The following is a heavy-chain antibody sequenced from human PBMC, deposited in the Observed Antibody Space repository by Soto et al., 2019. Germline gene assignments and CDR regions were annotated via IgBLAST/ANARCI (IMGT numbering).Heavy chain of an antibody. CDR3: ARATSYDILTGYSYYFDY. D-gene: IGHD3-9*01. CDR1: GGSISSSSYY. Sequence: SETLSLTCTVSGGSISSSSYYWGWIRQPPGKGLEWIGSIYYSGSTYYNPSLKSRVTISVDTSKNQFSLKLSSVTAADTAVYYCARATSYDILTGYSYYFDYWGQGTLVTVSS. CDR2: IYYSGST. V-gene: IGHV4-39*01. J-gene: IGHJ4*02.